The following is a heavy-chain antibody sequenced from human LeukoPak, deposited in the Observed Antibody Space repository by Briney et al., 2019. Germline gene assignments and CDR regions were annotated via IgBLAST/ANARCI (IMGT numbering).Heavy chain of an antibody. J-gene: IGHJ4*02. V-gene: IGHV4-59*01. CDR1: GGSISSYY. CDR2: IYYSGST. CDR3: ARDLGGIVGVADY. D-gene: IGHD3-22*01. Sequence: SETLSLTCTVSGGSISSYYWSWIRQPPGKGLEWIGYIYYSGSTNYNPSLKSRVTISVDTSKNQFSLKLSSVTAADTAVYYCARDLGGIVGVADYWGQGTLVSVSS.